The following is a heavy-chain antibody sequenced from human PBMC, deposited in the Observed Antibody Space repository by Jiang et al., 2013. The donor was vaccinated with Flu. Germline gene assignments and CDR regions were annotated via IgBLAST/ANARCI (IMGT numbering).Heavy chain of an antibody. CDR2: IFYGGNT. CDR3: ARAFTIVSGGAVEY. J-gene: IGHJ4*02. D-gene: IGHD2-15*01. V-gene: IGHV4-61*01. Sequence: TVSGASVNSSSYYWSRVRQPPGKGLEWIGYIFYGGNTKYNPSLKSRVTISVDTSKNQFSLKLSSVTAADTAVYYCARAFTIVSGGAVEYWGLGTLVTVSS. CDR1: GASVNSSSYY.